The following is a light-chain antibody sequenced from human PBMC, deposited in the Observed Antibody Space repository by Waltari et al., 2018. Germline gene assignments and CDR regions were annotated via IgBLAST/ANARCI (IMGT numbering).Light chain of an antibody. CDR2: WAS. CDR3: QQYYSSPWT. J-gene: IGKJ1*01. CDR1: SSTNRTS. Sequence: SSTNRTSFPGFQPNPGKPPRLVLSWASTRDSGVPDRFSGSGSGTDFTLTISSLQAEDVAVYYCQQYYSSPWTFGQGSKVEIK. V-gene: IGKV4-1*01.